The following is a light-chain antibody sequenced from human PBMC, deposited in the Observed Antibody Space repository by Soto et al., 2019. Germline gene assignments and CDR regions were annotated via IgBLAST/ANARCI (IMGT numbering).Light chain of an antibody. J-gene: IGKJ4*01. CDR2: GAS. CDR3: QQYENWPQLT. Sequence: ERVMTQSPATLSVSPGERETLSCRASQSVGGDLAWYQQKPGQAPRLLIYGASSRAPGIPDRFSGSGSGTEFTLTISSLQSEDSAVYYCQQYENWPQLTFGGGTKVDIK. V-gene: IGKV3-15*01. CDR1: QSVGGD.